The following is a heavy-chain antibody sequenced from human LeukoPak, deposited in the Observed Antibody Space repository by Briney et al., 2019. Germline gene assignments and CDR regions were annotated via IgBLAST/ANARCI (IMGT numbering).Heavy chain of an antibody. J-gene: IGHJ4*02. CDR1: SGGNHY. V-gene: IGHV4-61*01. CDR3: ARGRGWGYGVDY. Sequence: SETLSLTCTVSSGGNHYWSWIRQPPGQGLEYIGNIQNSGATNYNPSLESRVTLSVDTPKNQFSLRVTHVTAADTAVYFCARGRGWGYGVDYWGQGILVTVSS. D-gene: IGHD4/OR15-4a*01. CDR2: IQNSGAT.